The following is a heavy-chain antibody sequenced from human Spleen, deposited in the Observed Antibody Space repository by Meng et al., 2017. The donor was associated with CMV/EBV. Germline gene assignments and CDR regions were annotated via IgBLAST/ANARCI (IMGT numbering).Heavy chain of an antibody. D-gene: IGHD2-2*01. CDR1: GFTFSIYD. V-gene: IGHV3-23*01. CDR2: ISGSGGTT. CDR3: AKGGPAAPDPRYFQH. J-gene: IGHJ1*01. Sequence: GGSLRLSCAASGFTFSIYDMSWVRQAPGKGLEWVSLISGSGGTTYYADSVKGRFTISRDNSKNTLYLQMNSLRAEDTAVYYCAKGGPAAPDPRYFQHWGQGTLVTVSS.